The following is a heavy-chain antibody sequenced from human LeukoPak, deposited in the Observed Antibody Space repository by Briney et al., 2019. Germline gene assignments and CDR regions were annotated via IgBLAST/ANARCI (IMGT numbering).Heavy chain of an antibody. CDR2: IYHSGST. J-gene: IGHJ4*02. CDR1: GYSISSGYY. Sequence: SETLSLTCTVSGYSISSGYYWGWIRQPPGKGLEWIGSIYHSGSTYYNPSLKSRVTISVDTSKNQFSLKLSSVTAADTAVYYCAREMVGSWLSFDYWGQGTLVTVSS. CDR3: AREMVGSWLSFDY. D-gene: IGHD5-24*01. V-gene: IGHV4-38-2*02.